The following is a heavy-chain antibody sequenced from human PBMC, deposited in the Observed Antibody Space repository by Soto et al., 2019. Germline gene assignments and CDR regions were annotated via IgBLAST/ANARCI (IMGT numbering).Heavy chain of an antibody. CDR3: ARNFDIAATGTAFDS. CDR1: GGSISGHY. D-gene: IGHD6-13*01. J-gene: IGHJ4*02. Sequence: KTSETLSLTCSVSGGSISGHYWSWIRLPAGRRLQWVGRIYSSGTTNYNPSLKSRVRMSVDTDRNSFSPRLDSVTAADTAVYYCARNFDIAATGTAFDSWGRGVLVTVSS. CDR2: IYSSGTT. V-gene: IGHV4-4*07.